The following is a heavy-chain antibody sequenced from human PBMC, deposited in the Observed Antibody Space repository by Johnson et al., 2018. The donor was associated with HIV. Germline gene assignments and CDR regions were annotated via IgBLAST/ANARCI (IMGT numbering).Heavy chain of an antibody. CDR2: ISYDGSNK. D-gene: IGHD3-22*01. Sequence: QVQLVESGGGVVQPGRSLRLSCAASGFTLSSYAMHWVRQAPGKGLEWVAVISYDGSNKYSADSVKGRFTISRDKSKNTLYLQMNSLRAEDTAVYYCARDQGNYYDSSGKPKRAFDIWGQGTMVTVSS. CDR3: ARDQGNYYDSSGKPKRAFDI. J-gene: IGHJ3*02. V-gene: IGHV3-30-3*01. CDR1: GFTLSSYA.